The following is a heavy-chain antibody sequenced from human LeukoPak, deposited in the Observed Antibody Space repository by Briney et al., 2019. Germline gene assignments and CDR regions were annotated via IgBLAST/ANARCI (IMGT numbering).Heavy chain of an antibody. V-gene: IGHV3-30*02. D-gene: IGHD1-26*01. CDR3: ASYLVGAKRSFDH. CDR2: IRYDGSNK. CDR1: GFTFSSYG. Sequence: PGGSLRLSCAASGFTFSSYGMHWVRQAPGKGLEWVAFIRYDGSNKYYADSVKGRFTISRDNAKNSLYLQMNSLRAEDTAVYYCASYLVGAKRSFDHWGQGTLVTVSS. J-gene: IGHJ4*02.